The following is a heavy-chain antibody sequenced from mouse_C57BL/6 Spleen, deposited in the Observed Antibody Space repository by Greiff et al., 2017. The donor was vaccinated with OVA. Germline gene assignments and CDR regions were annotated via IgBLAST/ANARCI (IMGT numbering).Heavy chain of an antibody. D-gene: IGHD3-1*01. CDR3: GSTGTKWYFGV. CDR1: GFSFNTYA. J-gene: IGHJ1*03. V-gene: IGHV10-1*01. CDR2: IRSKSNNYAT. Sequence: EVKLVESGGGLVQPKGSLKLSCAASGFSFNTYAMNWVRQAPGKGLEWVARIRSKSNNYATYYADSVKDRFTISRDDSESMLYLQMNNLKTEDTARYYCGSTGTKWYFGVWGTGTTGTVSS.